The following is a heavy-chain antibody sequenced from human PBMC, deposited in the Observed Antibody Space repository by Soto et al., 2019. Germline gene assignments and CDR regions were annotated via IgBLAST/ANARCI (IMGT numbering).Heavy chain of an antibody. D-gene: IGHD1-1*01. V-gene: IGHV3-33*01. CDR3: VTGNQNFFDY. CDR2: IWNDGSKK. CDR1: GFTFGTFG. J-gene: IGHJ4*02. Sequence: QVLLVETGGGVVQPGRSRRLSFAASGFTFGTFGMHWVRQAPGKGLEWVSVIWNDGSKKFYADSVKGRFTISRDNSNNTLYLQMDSLRPEDTAVYYCVTGNQNFFDYWGQGTLVTVSS.